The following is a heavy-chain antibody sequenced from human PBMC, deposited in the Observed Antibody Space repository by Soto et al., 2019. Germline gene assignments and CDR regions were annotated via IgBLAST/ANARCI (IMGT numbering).Heavy chain of an antibody. D-gene: IGHD3-10*01. CDR3: ARRSYGSGVDL. J-gene: IGHJ5*02. V-gene: IGHV4-39*01. CDR1: GGSISSSGHY. CDR2: IFYSGGT. Sequence: QLQLQESGPGLVKPSEALSLTCTVSGGSISSSGHYWGWIRQTPGKGLEWIGNIFYSGGTHYNASFRSRVSISVDSSKNQLSLKVTSVTAADTAEYYCARRSYGSGVDLWGRGTLVTVSS.